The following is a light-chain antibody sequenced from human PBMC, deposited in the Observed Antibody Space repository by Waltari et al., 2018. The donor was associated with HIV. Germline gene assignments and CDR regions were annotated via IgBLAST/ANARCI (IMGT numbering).Light chain of an antibody. V-gene: IGKV3-11*01. CDR1: QSVSSY. J-gene: IGKJ5*01. CDR2: GTS. CDR3: QQRSSWPIT. Sequence: EIVLTQSPATLSVSPGERATLSCRASQSVSSYLAWYQQKPGQAPRLLIYGTSSRAPGIPARFSCSGSGTDFTLTISSLEPGDFGVYYCQQRSSWPITFGQGTRLEIK.